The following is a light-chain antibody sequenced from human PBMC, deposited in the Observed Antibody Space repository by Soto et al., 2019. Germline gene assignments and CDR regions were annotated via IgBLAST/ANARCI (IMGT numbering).Light chain of an antibody. CDR2: GAS. CDR1: QSVSSN. V-gene: IGKV3-20*01. J-gene: IGKJ5*01. CDR3: QQYGSSFT. Sequence: EIVMTQSPATLSVSPGERATLSCRASQSVSSNLAWYQQKPGQAPRLLIYGASSRATGIPDRFSGSGSGTGFTLTISRLEPEDFAVYYCQQYGSSFTFGQGTRLEIK.